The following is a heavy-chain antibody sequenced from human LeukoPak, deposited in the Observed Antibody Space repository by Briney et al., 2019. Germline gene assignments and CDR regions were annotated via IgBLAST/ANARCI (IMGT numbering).Heavy chain of an antibody. J-gene: IGHJ1*01. CDR1: GYTFTAYP. D-gene: IGHD2-2*01. Sequence: ASVKVSCKASGYTFTAYPIHWVRQAPGQGLEWIGRINRNSGVTNYAQKFQGKVILTRDTSISTAYTQLSSLRRYDTAVEYYSRESSNWSYFGYWAQGSVVIVSS. CDR2: INRNSGVT. CDR3: SRESSNWSYFGY. V-gene: IGHV1-2*06.